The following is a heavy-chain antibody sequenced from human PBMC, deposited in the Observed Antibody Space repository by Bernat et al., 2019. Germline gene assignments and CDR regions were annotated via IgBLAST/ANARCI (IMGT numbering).Heavy chain of an antibody. CDR2: IWYDGSNK. Sequence: QVQLVESGGGVVQPGRSLRLSCAASGFTFSSYGMHWVRQAPGKGLEWVAVIWYDGSNKYYADSVKGRFTISRDNSKNTLYLQMNSLRAEDTAVYYCARGTAMVHWYFDRWGRGTLVTVSS. J-gene: IGHJ2*01. V-gene: IGHV3-33*01. CDR1: GFTFSSYG. D-gene: IGHD5-18*01. CDR3: ARGTAMVHWYFDR.